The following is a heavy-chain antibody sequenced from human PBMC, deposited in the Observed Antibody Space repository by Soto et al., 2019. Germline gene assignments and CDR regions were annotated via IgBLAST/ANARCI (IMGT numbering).Heavy chain of an antibody. CDR3: ASSSTAAGDYAWGSGYDY. V-gene: IGHV1-69*12. Sequence: QVQLVQSGAEVKKPGSSVKVSCKASGGTFSSYAISWVRQAPGQGLEWMGGIIPIFGTANYAQKFQGRVTITADESTSTAYMELSSLRSEDTAVYYCASSSTAAGDYAWGSGYDYWGQGTLVTVSS. CDR2: IIPIFGTA. J-gene: IGHJ4*02. D-gene: IGHD6-13*01. CDR1: GGTFSSYA.